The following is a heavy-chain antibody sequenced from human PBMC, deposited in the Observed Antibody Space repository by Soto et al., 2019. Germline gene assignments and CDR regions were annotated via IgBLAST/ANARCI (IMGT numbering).Heavy chain of an antibody. CDR3: ARDLRSGSYPNWFDP. CDR1: GGTFSSYA. CDR2: IIPIFGTA. Sequence: ASVKVSCKASGGTFSSYAISWVRQAPGQGLEWMGGIIPIFGTANYAQKFQGRVTITADESTSTAYMELSSLRSEDTAVYYCARDLRSGSYPNWFDPWGQGTLVTVSS. J-gene: IGHJ5*02. V-gene: IGHV1-69*13. D-gene: IGHD1-26*01.